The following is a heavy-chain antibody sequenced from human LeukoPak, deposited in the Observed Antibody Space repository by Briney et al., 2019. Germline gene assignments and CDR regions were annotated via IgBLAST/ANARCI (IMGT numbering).Heavy chain of an antibody. CDR2: IIPIFGTA. J-gene: IGHJ3*02. D-gene: IGHD1-7*01. Sequence: SVKVSCKASGGTFSSYAISWVRQAPGQGLEWMGGIIPIFGTANYAQKFQGRVTITTDESTSTDYMELSSLRSEDTAVYYCAREELPPYNWNYVDIWGQGTMVTVSS. V-gene: IGHV1-69*05. CDR1: GGTFSSYA. CDR3: AREELPPYNWNYVDI.